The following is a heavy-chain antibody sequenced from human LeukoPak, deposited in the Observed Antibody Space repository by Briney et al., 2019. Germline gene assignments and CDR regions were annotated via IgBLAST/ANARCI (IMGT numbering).Heavy chain of an antibody. J-gene: IGHJ4*02. CDR2: IYYSGST. V-gene: IGHV4-39*01. CDR3: AIPGYCSSTSCYVGGY. Sequence: SETLSPTCTVSGGSISSSSYYWGWIRQAPGKGLEWIGNIYYSGSTYYNPSLKSRVTISVDTSKNQFSLKLSSVTAADTAVYYCAIPGYCSSTSCYVGGYWGQGTLVTVSS. CDR1: GGSISSSSYY. D-gene: IGHD2-2*01.